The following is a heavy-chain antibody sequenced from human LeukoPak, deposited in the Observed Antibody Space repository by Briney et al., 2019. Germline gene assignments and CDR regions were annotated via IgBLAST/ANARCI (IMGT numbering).Heavy chain of an antibody. CDR2: IRYDGSNK. V-gene: IGHV3-30*02. Sequence: AGGSLRLSCAASGFTFSSYGMHWVRQAPGKGLEWVAFIRYDGSNKYYADSVKGRFTISRDSSKNTLYLQMNSLRAEDTAVYYCAKTWIMRGGLDYWGQGTLVTVSS. CDR1: GFTFSSYG. D-gene: IGHD3-10*01. J-gene: IGHJ4*02. CDR3: AKTWIMRGGLDY.